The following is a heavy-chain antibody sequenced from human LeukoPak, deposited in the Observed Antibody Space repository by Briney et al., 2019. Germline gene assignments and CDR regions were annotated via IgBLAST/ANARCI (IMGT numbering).Heavy chain of an antibody. J-gene: IGHJ4*02. D-gene: IGHD3-9*01. CDR2: ISSSSSYI. CDR1: GFTFSSYS. CDR3: ARIRDDILTGYSDY. Sequence: GGSLRLSCAASGFTFSSYSMNWVRQAPGKGLEWVSSISSSSSYIYYADSVKGRFTISRDNAKNSLYLQMNSLRAEDTAVYYCARIRDDILTGYSDYWGQGTLVTVSS. V-gene: IGHV3-21*01.